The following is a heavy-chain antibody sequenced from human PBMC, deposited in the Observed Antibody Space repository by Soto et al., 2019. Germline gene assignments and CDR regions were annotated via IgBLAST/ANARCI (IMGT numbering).Heavy chain of an antibody. CDR1: GGSFSGYY. Sequence: SETLSLTCAVYGGSFSGYYWSWIRQPPGKGLEWIGEINHSGSTNYNPSLKSRVTISVDTSKNQFSLKLSSVTAADTAVYYCAREGVWFGELFDKYNWFDPWGQGTPVTV. V-gene: IGHV4-34*01. J-gene: IGHJ5*02. CDR3: AREGVWFGELFDKYNWFDP. D-gene: IGHD3-10*01. CDR2: INHSGST.